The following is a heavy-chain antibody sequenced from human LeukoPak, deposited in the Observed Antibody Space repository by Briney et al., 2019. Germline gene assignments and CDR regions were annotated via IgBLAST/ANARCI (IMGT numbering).Heavy chain of an antibody. D-gene: IGHD3-16*02. J-gene: IGHJ5*01. CDR1: GYTFTKYS. Sequence: GASVKVSCKASGYTFTKYSIYWMRQVPGQGLEWMGVINPSGGGKTFAQNFRVRMTMTSDTSTNKVYMELYGLRSEDTAIYYCARVFEEGYLWGNYRYKWFDSWGQGTLVTVSS. V-gene: IGHV1-46*01. CDR3: ARVFEEGYLWGNYRYKWFDS. CDR2: INPSGGGK.